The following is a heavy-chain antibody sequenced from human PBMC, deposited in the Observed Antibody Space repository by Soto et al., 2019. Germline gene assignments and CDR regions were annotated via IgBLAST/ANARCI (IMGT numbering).Heavy chain of an antibody. Sequence: SQTLSLTCDISGDSVYSNNAAWNWIRQSPSRGLEWLGRTYYRSKWYNDYAVSVKSRITINPDTSKNHFSLQLNSVTPEDTAVYYWARGVAAPTGGNDYGMDVWGQGTTVTVSS. CDR2: TYYRSKWYN. V-gene: IGHV6-1*01. CDR1: GDSVYSNNAA. CDR3: ARGVAAPTGGNDYGMDV. D-gene: IGHD6-19*01. J-gene: IGHJ6*02.